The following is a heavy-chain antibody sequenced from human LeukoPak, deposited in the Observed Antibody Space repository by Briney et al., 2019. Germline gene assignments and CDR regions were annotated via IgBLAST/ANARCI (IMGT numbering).Heavy chain of an antibody. CDR2: INWNGGST. V-gene: IGHV3-20*04. J-gene: IGHJ4*02. CDR3: ARDLAYYYDSSYD. D-gene: IGHD3-22*01. Sequence: GGSLRLSCAASGFTFDDYGVSWVRQAPGKGLEWVSAINWNGGSTGYGDSVKGRFTISRDNAKNALYLQMNSLRAEDTAVYYCARDLAYYYDSSYDWGQGTLVTVSS. CDR1: GFTFDDYG.